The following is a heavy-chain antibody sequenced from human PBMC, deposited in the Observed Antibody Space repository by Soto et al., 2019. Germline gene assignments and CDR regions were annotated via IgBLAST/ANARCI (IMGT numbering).Heavy chain of an antibody. CDR3: AKDRQPDVIWTFDL. CDR2: IFPGGST. D-gene: IGHD3-9*01. CDR1: GFTFSTYT. Sequence: EAPLLESGGQLVQPGGSLRLSCAASGFTFSTYTMNWVRQAPGKGLEWVAGIFPGGSTYYANSVKGRFTISRDHSQSSVFLQMSSLRDEDTAVYYCAKDRQPDVIWTFDLWGQGTLVTVSS. V-gene: IGHV3-23*03. J-gene: IGHJ4*02.